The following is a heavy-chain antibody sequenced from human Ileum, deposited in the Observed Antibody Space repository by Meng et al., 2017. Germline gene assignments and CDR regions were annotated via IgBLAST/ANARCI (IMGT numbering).Heavy chain of an antibody. CDR3: ARVTQQLVDDF. V-gene: IGHV3-74*01. CDR2: TNSDGSST. CDR1: GFTFTSYW. D-gene: IGHD6-13*01. Sequence: GALRLSCAATGFTFTSYWMDWVRQAPGEGLMWVACTNSDGSSTIHADAVKGRFTISRDNSKNMLYLQMNSLRAEDTAVYYCARVTQQLVDDFWGQGTLVTVSS. J-gene: IGHJ4*02.